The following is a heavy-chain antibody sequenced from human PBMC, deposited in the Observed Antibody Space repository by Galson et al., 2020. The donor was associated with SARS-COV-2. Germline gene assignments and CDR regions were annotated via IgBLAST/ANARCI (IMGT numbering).Heavy chain of an antibody. CDR1: GFTLSGYW. D-gene: IGHD1-7*01. CDR2: SNSDGSNT. J-gene: IGHJ4*02. CDR3: VRDGLSTTPFDY. V-gene: IGHV3-74*01. Sequence: GGSLRLSCAASGFTLSGYWMHWVRQGPGKGLVWVSRSNSDGSNTIYADSVKGRFTMSRDNAKNTLYLQMDSLRAEDAAIYFCVRDGLSTTPFDYWGQGTLVTVSS.